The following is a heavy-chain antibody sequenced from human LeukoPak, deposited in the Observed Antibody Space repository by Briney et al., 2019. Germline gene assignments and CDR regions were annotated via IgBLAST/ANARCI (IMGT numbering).Heavy chain of an antibody. V-gene: IGHV4-39*01. CDR1: GGSITNSYY. J-gene: IGHJ6*04. Sequence: TSESLSLTCTVSGGSITNSYYWGWIRQPPGKGLEWIGSIYYSGTTYQNPSLKSRVTISVDTSKNQFSLKLSSVTAADTAVYYCARHDYGSVTYYYFYYSMDVWGKGTTVTVSS. D-gene: IGHD3-10*01. CDR2: IYYSGTT. CDR3: ARHDYGSVTYYYFYYSMDV.